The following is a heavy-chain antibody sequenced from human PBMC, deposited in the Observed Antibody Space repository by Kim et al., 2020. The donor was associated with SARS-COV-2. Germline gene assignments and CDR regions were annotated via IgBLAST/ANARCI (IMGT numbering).Heavy chain of an antibody. D-gene: IGHD7-27*01. J-gene: IGHJ4*01. V-gene: IGHV3-30*09. CDR3: ATNGFPGLTAPGPGVY. Sequence: GGSLRLSCAASGFMFHNYAMHWVRQAPGKGLEWVSVISYDGSDKYYADSVKGRFAISRDNSKNTVYLQIDSLRGVDTAVYHCATNGFPGLTAPGPGVYWG. CDR1: GFMFHNYA. CDR2: ISYDGSDK.